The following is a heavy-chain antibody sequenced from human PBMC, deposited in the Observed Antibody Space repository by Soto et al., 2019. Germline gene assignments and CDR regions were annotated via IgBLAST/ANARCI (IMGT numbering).Heavy chain of an antibody. D-gene: IGHD3-22*01. CDR1: GFTFSSYG. V-gene: IGHV3-33*01. J-gene: IGHJ4*02. CDR2: IWYDGSNK. Sequence: GGSLRLSCVVSGFTFSSYGMHWVRQAPGKGLEWVAIIWYDGSNKYYADSVKGRFTISRDNSKNTLYLQMNSLRAEDTAVFYCALYNYESSGSTLYYCGQGTLVTVSS. CDR3: ALYNYESSGSTLYY.